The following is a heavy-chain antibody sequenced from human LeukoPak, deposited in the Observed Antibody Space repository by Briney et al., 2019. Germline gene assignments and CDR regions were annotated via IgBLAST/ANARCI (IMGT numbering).Heavy chain of an antibody. D-gene: IGHD3-16*01. CDR1: GFTFSSYG. CDR2: IPHDGSNK. CDR3: ARAYLIDY. J-gene: IGHJ4*02. V-gene: IGHV3-30*03. Sequence: TGRSLRLSCASSGFTFSSYGMYWVREAPGKGLEWVAVIPHDGSNKYYADSVKGRFTISRDNSKNTLYLQMNSLRAEDTAVYYCARAYLIDYWGQGTLVTLSS.